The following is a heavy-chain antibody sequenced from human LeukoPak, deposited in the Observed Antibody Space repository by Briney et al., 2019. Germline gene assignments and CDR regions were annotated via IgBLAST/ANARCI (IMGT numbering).Heavy chain of an antibody. J-gene: IGHJ6*03. V-gene: IGHV3-30*02. CDR2: IRYDGSNK. D-gene: IGHD6-6*01. CDR3: AKGPTARPFYYYYMDV. Sequence: GGSLRLSCAASGFTFSSYGMHWVRQAPGKGLEWVAFIRYDGSNKYYADSVKGRFTISRDNSKNTLYLQMNSLRAEDTAVYYCAKGPTARPFYYYYMDVWGKGTTVTVSS. CDR1: GFTFSSYG.